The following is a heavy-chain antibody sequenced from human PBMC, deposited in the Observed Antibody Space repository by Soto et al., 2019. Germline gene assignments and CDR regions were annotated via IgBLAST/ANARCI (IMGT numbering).Heavy chain of an antibody. CDR3: AGDFVPAAKDSYRAV. CDR1: GYTFTSYY. Sequence: ASVKVSCKASGYTFTSYYMHWVRQAPGQGLEWMGIINPSGGSTSYAQKFQGRVTMTRDTSTSTVYMELSSLRSEDTAVYYCAGDFVPAAKDSYRAVGGKGTTVPVSS. D-gene: IGHD6-25*01. V-gene: IGHV1-46*01. J-gene: IGHJ6*03. CDR2: INPSGGST.